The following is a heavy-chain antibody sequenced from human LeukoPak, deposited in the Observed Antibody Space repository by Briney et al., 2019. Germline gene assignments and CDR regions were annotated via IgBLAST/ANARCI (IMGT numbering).Heavy chain of an antibody. CDR2: ISASSGGST. Sequence: GGSLRLSCAASGFTFSSYAMSWVRQAPGEGLEWVSSISASSGGSTYYADSVKGRFTISRDNSKNTLYLQMNSLRAEDTAVYYCAKAVNGVVARDWFDPWGQGTLVTVSS. D-gene: IGHD2-15*01. CDR1: GFTFSSYA. CDR3: AKAVNGVVARDWFDP. V-gene: IGHV3-23*01. J-gene: IGHJ5*02.